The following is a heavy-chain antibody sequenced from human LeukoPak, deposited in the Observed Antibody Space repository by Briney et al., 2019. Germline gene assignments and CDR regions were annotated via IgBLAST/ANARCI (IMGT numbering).Heavy chain of an antibody. D-gene: IGHD1-26*01. V-gene: IGHV1-2*02. CDR3: ARDFGSGSYYGMGAFDI. Sequence: ASVKVSCKASEYTFTGYYMHWVRQAPGQGLEWMGWINPNSGGTNYAQKFQGRVTMTRDTSISTAYMELSRLRSDDTAVYYCARDFGSGSYYGMGAFDIWGQGTMVTVSS. J-gene: IGHJ3*02. CDR2: INPNSGGT. CDR1: EYTFTGYY.